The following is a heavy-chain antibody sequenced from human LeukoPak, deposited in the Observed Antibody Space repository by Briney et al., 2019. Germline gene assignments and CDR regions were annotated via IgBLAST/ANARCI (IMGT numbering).Heavy chain of an antibody. CDR1: GGSISSYY. V-gene: IGHV4-4*07. CDR3: ARDRKIAASPYYYYYYMDV. J-gene: IGHJ6*03. Sequence: SETLSLTCTVSGGSISSYYWSWIRQPAGKGLEWIGRIYTSGSTNYNPSLKSRVTISVDTSKNQFSLKLSSVTAADTAVYYCARDRKIAASPYYYYYYMDVWGKGTTVTISS. D-gene: IGHD6-13*01. CDR2: IYTSGST.